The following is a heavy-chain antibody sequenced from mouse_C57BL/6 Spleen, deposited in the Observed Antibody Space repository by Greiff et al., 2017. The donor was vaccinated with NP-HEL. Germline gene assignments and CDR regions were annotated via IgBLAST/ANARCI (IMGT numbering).Heavy chain of an antibody. D-gene: IGHD1-1*01. CDR1: GYTFTSYW. CDR3: TRSVTTVVEGDYFDY. Sequence: EVQLQQSGTVLARPGASVKMSCKTSGYTFTSYWMHWVKQRPGQGLEWIGAIYPGNSDTSYNQKFKGKAKLTAVTSASTAYMELSSLTNEDSAVYYCTRSVTTVVEGDYFDYWGQGTTLTVSS. J-gene: IGHJ2*01. V-gene: IGHV1-5*01. CDR2: IYPGNSDT.